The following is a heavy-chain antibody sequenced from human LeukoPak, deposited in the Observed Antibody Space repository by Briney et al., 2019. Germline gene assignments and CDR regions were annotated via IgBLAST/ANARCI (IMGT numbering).Heavy chain of an antibody. V-gene: IGHV3-11*01. D-gene: IGHD6-19*01. CDR1: GFTFSDYY. Sequence: GGSLRLSCAASGFTFSDYYKSWIRQAPGKGLEWVSYISSSGSTIYYADSVKGRFTISRDNAKNSLYLQMNSLRAEDTAVYYCARGDEVAGTFDAFDIWGQGTMVTVSS. CDR3: ARGDEVAGTFDAFDI. CDR2: ISSSGSTI. J-gene: IGHJ3*02.